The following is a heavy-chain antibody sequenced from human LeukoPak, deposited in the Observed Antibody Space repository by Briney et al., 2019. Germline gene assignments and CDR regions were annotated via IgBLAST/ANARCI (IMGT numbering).Heavy chain of an antibody. CDR3: ASEAYYYDSSGHYFPGGFDY. V-gene: IGHV1-8*03. CDR1: GYTFTSYD. D-gene: IGHD3-22*01. Sequence: ASVKVSCKASGYTFTSYDINWVRQATGQGLEWMGWMNPNSGNTGYAQKFQGRVTITRNTSISTAYMELSSLRSEDTAVYYCASEAYYYDSSGHYFPGGFDYWGQGTLVTVSS. J-gene: IGHJ4*02. CDR2: MNPNSGNT.